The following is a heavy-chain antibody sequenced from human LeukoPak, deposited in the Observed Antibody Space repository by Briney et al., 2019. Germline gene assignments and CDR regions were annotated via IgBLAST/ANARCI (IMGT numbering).Heavy chain of an antibody. J-gene: IGHJ2*01. V-gene: IGHV4-34*01. CDR1: GGSFSGYY. Sequence: SETLSLTCAVYGGSFSGYYWSWIRQPPGKGLEWIGEINHSGSTNYNPSRKSRVTISVDTSKNQFSLKLSSVTAADTAVYYCARGVFEGYTDWYFDLWGRGTLVTVSS. CDR2: INHSGST. D-gene: IGHD5-18*01. CDR3: ARGVFEGYTDWYFDL.